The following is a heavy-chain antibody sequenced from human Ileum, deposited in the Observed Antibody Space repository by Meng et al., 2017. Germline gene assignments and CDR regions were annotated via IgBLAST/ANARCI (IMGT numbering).Heavy chain of an antibody. Sequence: GESLKISCAASGFTSSSYEMNWVRQAPGKGLEWVSYISSSGSTIYYADSVKGRFTISRDNTKNSLYLQMNSLRAEDTAVYYCAREVRYYDSSGYYYGCFDYWGQGTLVTVSS. D-gene: IGHD3-22*01. CDR1: GFTSSSYE. CDR2: ISSSGSTI. V-gene: IGHV3-48*03. J-gene: IGHJ4*02. CDR3: AREVRYYDSSGYYYGCFDY.